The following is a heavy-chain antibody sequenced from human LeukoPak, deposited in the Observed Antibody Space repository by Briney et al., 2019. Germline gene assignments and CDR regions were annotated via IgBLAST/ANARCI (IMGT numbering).Heavy chain of an antibody. CDR2: IYYSGST. J-gene: IGHJ1*01. Sequence: SETLSLTCTVSGGSISSYYWSWIRQPPGKGLEWIGYIYYSGSTNYNPSLKSRVTISVDTSKNQFSLKLGSVTAADTAVYYCARGSIAAAGTPPAAEYFQHWGQGTLVTVSS. D-gene: IGHD6-13*01. CDR1: GGSISSYY. V-gene: IGHV4-59*01. CDR3: ARGSIAAAGTPPAAEYFQH.